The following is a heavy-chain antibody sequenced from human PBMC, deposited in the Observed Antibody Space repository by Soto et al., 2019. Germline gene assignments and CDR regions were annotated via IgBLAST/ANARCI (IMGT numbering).Heavy chain of an antibody. CDR2: IIPIFGTA. J-gene: IGHJ3*02. CDR3: ALLATMIVVLDAFDI. CDR1: GGSFSSYA. Sequence: GASVKVSCKASGGSFSSYAISWVRQAPGQGLEWMGGIIPIFGTANYAQKFQGRVTITADESTSTAYMELSSLRSEDTAVYYCALLATMIVVLDAFDIWGQGTMVTVSS. D-gene: IGHD3-22*01. V-gene: IGHV1-69*13.